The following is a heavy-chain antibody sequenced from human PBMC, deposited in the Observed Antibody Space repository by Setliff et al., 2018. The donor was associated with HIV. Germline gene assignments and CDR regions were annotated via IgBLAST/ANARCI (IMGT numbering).Heavy chain of an antibody. D-gene: IGHD3-9*01. Sequence: SQTLSLTCAISGDSVSSNSAAWHWIRQSPSRGLEWLGRTYYISKWYNEYAPSVKSRITINPDTSKNQFSLHLSSVTPEDTAVYYCVRQFEYYFGYWGQGTLVTVSS. CDR1: GDSVSSNSAA. V-gene: IGHV6-1*01. CDR3: VRQFEYYFGY. J-gene: IGHJ4*02. CDR2: TYYISKWYN.